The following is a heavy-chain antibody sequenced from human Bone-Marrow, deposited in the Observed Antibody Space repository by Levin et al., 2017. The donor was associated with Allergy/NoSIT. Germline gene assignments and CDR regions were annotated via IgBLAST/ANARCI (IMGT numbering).Heavy chain of an antibody. J-gene: IGHJ2*01. D-gene: IGHD3-10*01. Sequence: SETLSLTCAVSGGSISSGGYSWSWIRQPPGKGLEWIGYIYHSGSTYYNPSLKSRVTISVDRSKNQFSLKLSSVTAADTAVYYCASTMVRGVIIRNWYFDLWGRGTLVTVSS. CDR2: IYHSGST. CDR1: GGSISSGGYS. CDR3: ASTMVRGVIIRNWYFDL. V-gene: IGHV4-30-2*01.